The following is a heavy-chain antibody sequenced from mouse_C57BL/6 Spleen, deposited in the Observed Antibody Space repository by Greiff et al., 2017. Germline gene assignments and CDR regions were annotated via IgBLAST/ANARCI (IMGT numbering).Heavy chain of an antibody. CDR2: IDPENGDT. V-gene: IGHV14-4*01. CDR3: TTVYYGNYVVFAY. D-gene: IGHD2-1*01. Sequence: DVQLQQSGAELVRPGASVKLSCTASGFNIKDDYMHWVKQRPEQGLEWIGWIDPENGDTEYASKFQGKATITADTSSNTAYLQLSSLTSEDTAVYYCTTVYYGNYVVFAYWGQGTLVTVSA. CDR1: GFNIKDDY. J-gene: IGHJ3*01.